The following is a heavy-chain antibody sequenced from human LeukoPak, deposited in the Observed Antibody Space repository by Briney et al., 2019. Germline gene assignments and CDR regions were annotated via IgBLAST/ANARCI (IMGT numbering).Heavy chain of an antibody. CDR2: IHHSGST. J-gene: IGHJ5*02. V-gene: IGHV4-4*02. CDR1: GVSITSENW. Sequence: SETLSLTCTVSGVSITSENWWTWVRQPPGKGLEWIGEIHHSGSTYYNPPLKSRVTISEDTSKNQFSLKLRSVTAADTAVYYCARGPRFGELLWHWFDPWGQGTLVTVSS. CDR3: ARGPRFGELLWHWFDP. D-gene: IGHD3-10*01.